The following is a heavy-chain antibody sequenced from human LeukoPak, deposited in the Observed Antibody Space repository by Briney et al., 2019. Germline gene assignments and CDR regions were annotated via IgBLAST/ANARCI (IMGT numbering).Heavy chain of an antibody. CDR1: GYTFTGYY. V-gene: IGHV1-2*02. CDR3: ARDGMITFGGVYDY. Sequence: ASVKVSCKXSGYTFTGYYMHWVRQAPRQGLEWMGWINPNSGGTNYSQKFQGRVTMTRDTSISTAYMELSRLRSDDTAVYYCARDGMITFGGVYDYWGQGTLVTVSS. CDR2: INPNSGGT. D-gene: IGHD3-16*01. J-gene: IGHJ4*02.